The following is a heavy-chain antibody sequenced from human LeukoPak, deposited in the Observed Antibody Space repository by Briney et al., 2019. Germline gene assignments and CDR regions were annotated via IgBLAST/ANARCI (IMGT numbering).Heavy chain of an antibody. CDR2: IYWDDDK. CDR3: ARRPWGYTDSGTPVQWFDP. J-gene: IGHJ5*02. CDR1: GFSLRTSEVG. Sequence: SGPTLVKPTETLALTCTFSGFSLRTSEVGVGWIRQPPGKALERLALIYWDDDKHYSPSLKSRLTITKDTSKNQVVLTMTNMDPVDTATYYCARRPWGYTDSGTPVQWFDPWGQGTLVTVSS. D-gene: IGHD3-10*01. V-gene: IGHV2-5*02.